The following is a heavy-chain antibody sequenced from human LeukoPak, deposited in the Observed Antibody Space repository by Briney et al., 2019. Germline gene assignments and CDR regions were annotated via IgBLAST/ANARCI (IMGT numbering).Heavy chain of an antibody. CDR1: GFTFSSYG. D-gene: IGHD5-18*01. Sequence: QSGRSLRLSCAASGFTFSSYGMHWVRQAPGKGLEWVAVIWYDGSNKYYADSVKGRFTISRDNSKNTLYLQMNSLRAEDTAVYYCARESWDTARDTPFYGMDVWGQGTTVTVSS. V-gene: IGHV3-33*01. CDR2: IWYDGSNK. CDR3: ARESWDTARDTPFYGMDV. J-gene: IGHJ6*02.